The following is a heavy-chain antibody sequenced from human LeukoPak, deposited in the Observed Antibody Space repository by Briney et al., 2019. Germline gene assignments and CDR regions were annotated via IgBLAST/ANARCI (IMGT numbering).Heavy chain of an antibody. CDR1: GFIFSNYC. J-gene: IGHJ4*02. V-gene: IGHV3-74*03. CDR2: VNNDGSST. CDR3: AKGGLRVTDY. Sequence: QPGGSLRLSCAASGFIFSNYCMHWVRQAPGKGLVWVSRVNNDGSSTTYADSVKGRFTISRDNAKNTLYLQMNSLRAEDTAVYYCAKGGLRVTDYWGQGTLVTVSS. D-gene: IGHD5/OR15-5a*01.